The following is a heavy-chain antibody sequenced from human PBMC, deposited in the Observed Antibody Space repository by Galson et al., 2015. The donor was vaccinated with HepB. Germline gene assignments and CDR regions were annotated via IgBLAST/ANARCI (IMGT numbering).Heavy chain of an antibody. CDR2: ISGSGGST. J-gene: IGHJ6*02. V-gene: IGHV3-66*02. Sequence: SLRLSCAASGFTFSDYYMSWIRQAPGKGLEWVSTISGSGGSTYYADSVKGRFTISRDNSKNTLYLQMNSLRAEDTAVYYCARYGSDRNGGYSYGLYYYYYGMDVWGQGTTVTVSS. CDR3: ARYGSDRNGGYSYGLYYYYYGMDV. D-gene: IGHD5-18*01. CDR1: GFTFSDYY.